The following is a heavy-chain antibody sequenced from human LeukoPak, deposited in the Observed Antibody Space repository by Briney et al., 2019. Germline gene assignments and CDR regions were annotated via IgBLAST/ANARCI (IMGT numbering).Heavy chain of an antibody. CDR1: RGSFSGYY. J-gene: IGHJ1*01. Sequence: SETLSLTCAVYRGSFSGYYWGWIRQPPGKGLEWIGEINHSGSTNYNPSLKCRVTISVDTSKNQFSLKLSSVTAADTAIYYCASGVRSVYFQHWGQGILVTVSS. V-gene: IGHV4-34*01. CDR2: INHSGST. CDR3: ASGVRSVYFQH.